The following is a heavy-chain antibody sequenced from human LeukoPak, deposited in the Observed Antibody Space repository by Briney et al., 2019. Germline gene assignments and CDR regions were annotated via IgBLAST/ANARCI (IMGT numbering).Heavy chain of an antibody. Sequence: GGSLRLSCAASGFTFSSYSMNWVRQAPGKGLEWVSYISSSSSTIYYADSVKGRFTISRDNAKNSLYLQMNSLRAEDTAVYYCAKDSIHWYLTPAAFDYWGQGTLVTVSS. V-gene: IGHV3-48*04. CDR1: GFTFSSYS. CDR2: ISSSSSTI. CDR3: AKDSIHWYLTPAAFDY. D-gene: IGHD6-13*01. J-gene: IGHJ4*02.